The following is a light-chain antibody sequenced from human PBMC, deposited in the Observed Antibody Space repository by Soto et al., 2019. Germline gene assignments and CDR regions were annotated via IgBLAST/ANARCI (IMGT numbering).Light chain of an antibody. CDR1: QTVSSSF. Sequence: EIVFTQSPCTLSLSPGESATLSCRASQTVSSSFLAWYQQQRGQAPRLLIYGASTRATGVPDRFSGSGSGTDFTLTISELEPEDFAVYYCHHYDWSLTWTFGPGTRLEIK. V-gene: IGKV3-20*01. CDR3: HHYDWSLTWT. J-gene: IGKJ5*01. CDR2: GAS.